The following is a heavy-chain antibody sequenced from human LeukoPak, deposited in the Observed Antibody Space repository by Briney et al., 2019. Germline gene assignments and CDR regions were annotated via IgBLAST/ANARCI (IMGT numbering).Heavy chain of an antibody. Sequence: SETLSLTCTVSGGSISSYYWSWIRQPPGKGLEWIGYIYYSGSTNYNLSLKSRVTISVDTSKNQFSLKLSSVTAADTAVYYCSRGGGHTDYWGQGTLVTVSS. CDR3: SRGGGHTDY. V-gene: IGHV4-59*01. CDR2: IYYSGST. J-gene: IGHJ4*02. CDR1: GGSISSYY. D-gene: IGHD3-16*01.